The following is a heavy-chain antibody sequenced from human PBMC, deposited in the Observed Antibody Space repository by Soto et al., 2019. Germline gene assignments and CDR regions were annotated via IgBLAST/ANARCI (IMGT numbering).Heavy chain of an antibody. V-gene: IGHV3-23*01. CDR3: AKTYCTGGSCRYDY. CDR1: GFTFSIYA. D-gene: IGHD2-15*01. CDR2: ISGSGGTT. Sequence: GGSLRLSCAASGFTFSIYAMSWVRQAPGKGLEWVSTISGSGGTTNYADSVKGRFTISRDNSQNTLFLQMHSLRAEDTAIFYYAKTYCTGGSCRYDYWGQGTLVTVSS. J-gene: IGHJ4*02.